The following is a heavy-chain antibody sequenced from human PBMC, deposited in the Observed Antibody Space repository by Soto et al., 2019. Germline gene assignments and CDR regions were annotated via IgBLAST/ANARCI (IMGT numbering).Heavy chain of an antibody. D-gene: IGHD2-15*01. V-gene: IGHV3-23*01. CDR3: AKDRKGSYCSGGTCYSVDY. CDR2: ISGSGGST. J-gene: IGHJ4*02. Sequence: EVQLLESGGGLVQPGGSLRLSCVASGFTLGTYVMTWVRQAPGKGLEWVSAISGSGGSTNYADPVKGRFTISRDNTKNTLYLQMNSLRVEDTAVYYCAKDRKGSYCSGGTCYSVDYWGQGTLVTVPS. CDR1: GFTLGTYV.